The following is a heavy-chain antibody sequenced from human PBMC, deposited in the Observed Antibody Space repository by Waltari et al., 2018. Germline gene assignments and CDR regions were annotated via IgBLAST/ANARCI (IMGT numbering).Heavy chain of an antibody. CDR3: ASRSTSCYCFDY. V-gene: IGHV4-31*03. J-gene: IGHJ4*02. D-gene: IGHD2-2*01. CDR1: GGSISRGGYY. Sequence: QVQLQESGPGLVKPSQTLSLTCPVSGGSISRGGYYWSWIRQHPGKGLEWIGYIYYSGSTYYNPSLKSRVTISVDTSKNQFSLKLSSVTAADTAVYYCASRSTSCYCFDYWGQGTLVTVSS. CDR2: IYYSGST.